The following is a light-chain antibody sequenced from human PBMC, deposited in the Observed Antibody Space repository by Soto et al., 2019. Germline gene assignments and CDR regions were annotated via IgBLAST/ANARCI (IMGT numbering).Light chain of an antibody. J-gene: IGLJ1*01. CDR2: EVS. CDR1: SSDVGLYNY. V-gene: IGLV2-14*01. Sequence: QSALAQPASVSGSPGESIPISCTGTSSDVGLYNYVSWYQHHPGKDPKLLIYEVSDRPSGVSNRFSGSKSGNTASLTISGPQAEDEADYYCSSHTTTRTYVFGTGTKLTVL. CDR3: SSHTTTRTYV.